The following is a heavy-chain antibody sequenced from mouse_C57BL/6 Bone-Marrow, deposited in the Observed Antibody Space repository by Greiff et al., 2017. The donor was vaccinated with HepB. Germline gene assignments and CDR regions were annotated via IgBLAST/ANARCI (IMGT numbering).Heavy chain of an antibody. CDR3: TRSPYGNYEDYYAMDY. V-gene: IGHV1-15*01. CDR2: IDPETGGT. D-gene: IGHD2-1*01. Sequence: QVQLQQSGAELVRPGASVTLSCKASGYTFTDYEMHWVRQTPVHGLEWIGAIDPETGGTAYNQKFKGKAILTADKSSSTASMELRSLTSEDSAVYYCTRSPYGNYEDYYAMDYWGQGTSVTVSS. J-gene: IGHJ4*01. CDR1: GYTFTDYE.